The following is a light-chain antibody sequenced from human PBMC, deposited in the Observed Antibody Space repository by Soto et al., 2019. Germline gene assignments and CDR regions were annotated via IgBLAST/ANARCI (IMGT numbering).Light chain of an antibody. CDR3: QQYNNWPLWT. CDR2: GAS. CDR1: QSVSSN. V-gene: IGKV3-15*01. J-gene: IGKJ1*01. Sequence: EIVMTQSPATLSVSPGERATLSCRASQSVSSNLAWYQQKPVQAPRLLIYGASTRATAIPARFSGSGSGTEFTLTISSLQSEDFAGSYCQQYNNWPLWTFGQGTKVEIK.